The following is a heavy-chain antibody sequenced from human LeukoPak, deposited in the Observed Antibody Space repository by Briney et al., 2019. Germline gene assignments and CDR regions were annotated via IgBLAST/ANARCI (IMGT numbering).Heavy chain of an antibody. CDR1: GGSFSGYY. Sequence: SETLSHTCAVYGGSFSGYYCSWIRQPPGKGLEWIGEINHSGSTNYNPSLKSRVTISVDTSKNQFSLKLSSVTAADTAVYYCARGPQGLVTDDAFDIWGQGTMVTVSS. D-gene: IGHD6-19*01. J-gene: IGHJ3*02. CDR2: INHSGST. V-gene: IGHV4-34*01. CDR3: ARGPQGLVTDDAFDI.